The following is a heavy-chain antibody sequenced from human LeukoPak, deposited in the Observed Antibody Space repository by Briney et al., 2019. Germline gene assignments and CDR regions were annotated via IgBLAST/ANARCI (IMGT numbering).Heavy chain of an antibody. J-gene: IGHJ4*02. Sequence: PSETLSLTCAVYGGSFSGYYWSWIRQPPGKGLEWIGEIYHSGSTNYNPSLKSRVTISVDTSKNQFSLKLSSVTAADTAVCYCARGPDIVVVVAATPRYFDYWGQGTLVTVSS. D-gene: IGHD2-15*01. CDR3: ARGPDIVVVVAATPRYFDY. CDR1: GGSFSGYY. V-gene: IGHV4-34*01. CDR2: IYHSGST.